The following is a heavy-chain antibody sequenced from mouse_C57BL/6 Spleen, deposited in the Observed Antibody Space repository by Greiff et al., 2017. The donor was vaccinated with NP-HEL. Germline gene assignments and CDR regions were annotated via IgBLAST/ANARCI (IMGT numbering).Heavy chain of an antibody. CDR3: AKGDGYFVAY. CDR1: GFNFTDYY. V-gene: IGHV14-2*01. D-gene: IGHD2-3*01. J-gene: IGHJ3*01. Sequence: EVQLQESGAELVKPGASVKLSCTASGFNFTDYYMHWVKQRTEQGLEWIGRIDPADGETNYDQKFKGKATLTADTSSSTAYLQLSSLTSEDTAVYYGAKGDGYFVAYWGQGTPVTVSA. CDR2: IDPADGET.